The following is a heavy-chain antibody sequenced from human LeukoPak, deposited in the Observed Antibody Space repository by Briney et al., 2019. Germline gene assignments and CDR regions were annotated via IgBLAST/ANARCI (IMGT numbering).Heavy chain of an antibody. Sequence: SVKVSCKASGGTFSSYAISWVRQAPGQGLEWMGGIIPIFGTANYAQKFQGRVTITADESTSTAYMELSSLRSEDTDVYYCARATLRFLEWLHFDYWGQGTLVTVSS. V-gene: IGHV1-69*01. D-gene: IGHD3-3*01. CDR1: GGTFSSYA. J-gene: IGHJ4*02. CDR2: IIPIFGTA. CDR3: ARATLRFLEWLHFDY.